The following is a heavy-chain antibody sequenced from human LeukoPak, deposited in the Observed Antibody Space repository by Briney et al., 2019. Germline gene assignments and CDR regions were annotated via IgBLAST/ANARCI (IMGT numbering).Heavy chain of an antibody. CDR3: ARVLSGSWDWFDP. CDR2: INTDGSRI. Sequence: GGSLRLSCAASGFTVSSNYMGWVRQAPGKGLVWVSRINTDGSRITYADSVKGRFTISRDNAMNTVYLQMNSLRAEDTAVYYCARVLSGSWDWFDPWGQGTLVTVSS. D-gene: IGHD3-22*01. J-gene: IGHJ5*02. V-gene: IGHV3-74*01. CDR1: GFTVSSNY.